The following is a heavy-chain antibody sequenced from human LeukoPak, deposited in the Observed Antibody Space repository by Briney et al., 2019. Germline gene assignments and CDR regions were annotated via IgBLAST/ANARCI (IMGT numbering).Heavy chain of an antibody. J-gene: IGHJ4*02. CDR1: GDSVSSKSAS. CDR2: TNSRSKWFN. D-gene: IGHD1-26*01. CDR3: ARGTGSLDY. Sequence: SQTLSLTCAISGDSVSSKSASWNWIRQSPSRGLEWLGRTNSRSKWFNDYAVSVKSRITINPDTSKNQFSLHLTSVTPDDTAVYYCARGTGSLDYWGQGTLVTVSS. V-gene: IGHV6-1*01.